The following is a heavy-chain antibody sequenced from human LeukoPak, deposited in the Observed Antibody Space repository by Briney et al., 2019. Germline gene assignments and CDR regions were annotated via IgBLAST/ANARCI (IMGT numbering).Heavy chain of an antibody. J-gene: IGHJ4*02. CDR1: GGSFSGYY. CDR2: INHSGST. V-gene: IGHV4-34*01. CDR3: ASRSLMVYAVDY. D-gene: IGHD2-8*01. Sequence: PSETLSLTCAVYGGSFSGYYWSWIRQPPGKGLEWIGEINHSGSTSYNPSLKSRVTISVDTSKNQFSLKLSSVTAADTAVYYCASRSLMVYAVDYWGQGTLVTVSS.